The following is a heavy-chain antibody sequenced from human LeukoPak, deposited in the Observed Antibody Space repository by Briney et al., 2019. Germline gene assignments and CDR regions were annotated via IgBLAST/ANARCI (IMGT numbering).Heavy chain of an antibody. J-gene: IGHJ5*02. D-gene: IGHD6-13*01. CDR2: IYTSGST. V-gene: IGHV4-61*02. Sequence: KSSQTLSLTCTVSGGSISSGSYYWSWIRQPAGKGLEWIGRIYTSGSTNYNPSLKSRVTISVDTSKNQFSLKLSSVTAADTAVYYCAREGSSSGYWFDPWGQGTLVTVSS. CDR3: AREGSSSGYWFDP. CDR1: GGSISSGSYY.